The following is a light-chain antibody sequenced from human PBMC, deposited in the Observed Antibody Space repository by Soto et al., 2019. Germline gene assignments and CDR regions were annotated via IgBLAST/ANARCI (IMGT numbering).Light chain of an antibody. CDR3: SSFTSSTTYV. V-gene: IGLV2-14*03. CDR1: TSDVGRYKS. Sequence: QSALNQPASVFGSPGQSITVSCTGSTSDVGRYKSVSWYQHHPGTAPKLLIYDVSKRPSGVSSRFSGSRSGNTASLTISGLQTEDEADYYCSSFTSSTTYVFGTGTKVTVL. CDR2: DVS. J-gene: IGLJ1*01.